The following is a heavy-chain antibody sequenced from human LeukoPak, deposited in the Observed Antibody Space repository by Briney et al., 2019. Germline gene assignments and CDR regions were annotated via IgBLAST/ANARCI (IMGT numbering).Heavy chain of an antibody. Sequence: GASVKVSCKVSGYTLTELFMHWVRQAPGKGLEWMGGFDPEDGETIYAQKFQGRVTMTEDTSTDTAYMELSSLRSEDTAVYYCATADTPSHYDILTGYYSLGYWGQGTLVTVSS. J-gene: IGHJ4*02. CDR3: ATADTPSHYDILTGYYSLGY. CDR2: FDPEDGET. D-gene: IGHD3-9*01. CDR1: GYTLTELF. V-gene: IGHV1-24*01.